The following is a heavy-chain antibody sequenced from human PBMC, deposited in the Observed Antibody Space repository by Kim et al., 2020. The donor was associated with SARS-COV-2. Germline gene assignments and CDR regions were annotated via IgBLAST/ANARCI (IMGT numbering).Heavy chain of an antibody. CDR1: GFTFSSYA. CDR3: VKDYYGSGSYYRRTINWFDP. CDR2: ISGSGGST. J-gene: IGHJ5*02. D-gene: IGHD3-10*01. Sequence: GGSLRLSCAASGFTFSSYAMSWVRQAPGKGLEWVSAISGSGGSTYYADSVKGRFTISRDNSKNTLYLQMNSLRAEDTAVYYCVKDYYGSGSYYRRTINWFDPWGQGTLVNVSS. V-gene: IGHV3-23*01.